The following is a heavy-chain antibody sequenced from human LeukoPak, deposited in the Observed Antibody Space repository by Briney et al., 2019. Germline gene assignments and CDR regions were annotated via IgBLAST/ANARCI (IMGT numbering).Heavy chain of an antibody. D-gene: IGHD6-13*01. Sequence: GGSLRLSCAASGFTFSSYSMNWVRQAPGKGLEWVSYISSSSSTIYYADSVKGRFTISRDNAKNSLYLQMNSLRAEDTAVYYCARDRSIAAAGTGFFYYYYGMDVWGQGTTVTVSS. CDR3: ARDRSIAAAGTGFFYYYYGMDV. CDR2: ISSSSSTI. J-gene: IGHJ6*02. V-gene: IGHV3-48*01. CDR1: GFTFSSYS.